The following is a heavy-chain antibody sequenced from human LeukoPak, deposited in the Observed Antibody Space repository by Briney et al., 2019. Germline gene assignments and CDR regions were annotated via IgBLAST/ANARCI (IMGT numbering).Heavy chain of an antibody. CDR3: AKEHYDFWSGYKY. CDR2: ISYDGSNK. Sequence: GRSLRLSCAASGFTFSSYGMHWVRQAPGKGLEWVAVISYDGSNKYYADSVKGRFTISRDNSKNTLYLQMNSLRAEDTAVYYCAKEHYDFWSGYKYWGQGTLVTVSS. J-gene: IGHJ4*02. D-gene: IGHD3-3*01. CDR1: GFTFSSYG. V-gene: IGHV3-30*18.